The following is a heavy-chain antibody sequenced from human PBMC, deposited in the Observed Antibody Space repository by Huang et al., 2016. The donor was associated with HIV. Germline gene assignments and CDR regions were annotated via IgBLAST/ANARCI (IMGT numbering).Heavy chain of an antibody. J-gene: IGHJ5*02. CDR1: WESLGTYY. Sequence: QVQLQQWGAGLLKPSETLALTCAVYWESLGTYYWAWIRRPPGKGLQWIGEVNDGVDINYNPSLESRVTISVATSRNQVSLTLTSMTAADTATYYCARRFRVAATRKWFDPWGQGTLVIVSS. V-gene: IGHV4-34*01. CDR2: VNDGVDI. D-gene: IGHD3-10*01. CDR3: ARRFRVAATRKWFDP.